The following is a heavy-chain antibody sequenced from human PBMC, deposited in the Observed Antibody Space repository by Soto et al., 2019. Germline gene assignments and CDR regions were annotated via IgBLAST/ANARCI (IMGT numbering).Heavy chain of an antibody. D-gene: IGHD1-26*01. CDR2: ISAKNGNT. Sequence: QVQLVQSGAEVKKPAASVQVSCKASGYTFTSYGITWVRQAPGQGLERMGWISAKNGNTKHAHKLQGRVTMTTDTSTSTAYVELRSLRSDDTAVYYCARDLHVGALDYCGQGTLVTVSS. CDR1: GYTFTSYG. CDR3: ARDLHVGALDY. V-gene: IGHV1-18*01. J-gene: IGHJ4*02.